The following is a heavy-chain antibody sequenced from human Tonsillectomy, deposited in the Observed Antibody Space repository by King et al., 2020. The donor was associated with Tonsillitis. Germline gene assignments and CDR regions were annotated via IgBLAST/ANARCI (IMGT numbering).Heavy chain of an antibody. V-gene: IGHV1-2*02. CDR2: INPNSGGT. D-gene: IGHD4-17*01. J-gene: IGHJ6*02. CDR3: ARPMTTVTTVHYYYYGMDV. Sequence: QLVQSGAEVKKPGASVKVSCKASGYTFTGYYMHWVRQAPGQGLEWMGWINPNSGGTNYAQKFQGRVTMTRDTSISTAYMELSRLRSDDTAVYYCARPMTTVTTVHYYYYGMDVWGQGTTVTVSS. CDR1: GYTFTGYY.